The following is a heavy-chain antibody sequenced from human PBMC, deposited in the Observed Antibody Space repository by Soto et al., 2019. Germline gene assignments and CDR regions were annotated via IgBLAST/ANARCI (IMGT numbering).Heavy chain of an antibody. CDR2: INPSGGST. V-gene: IGHV1-46*03. Sequence: QVQLVQSGAEVKKPGASVKVSCKAYGYTFTSYYMRWVRQAHGQGLEWMGIINPSGGSTSYPQNFQCRVTMTRDTYTSTVYVELRSLRSEDTAVYYCASAYQLLTAPEFDPWGQGTLVTVSS. J-gene: IGHJ5*02. CDR3: ASAYQLLTAPEFDP. CDR1: GYTFTSYY. D-gene: IGHD2-2*01.